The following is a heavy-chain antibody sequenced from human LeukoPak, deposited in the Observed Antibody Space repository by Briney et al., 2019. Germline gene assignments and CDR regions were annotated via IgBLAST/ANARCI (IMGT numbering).Heavy chain of an antibody. CDR1: GGSFSGYY. Sequence: SETLSLTCAVYGGSFSGYYWSWIRQPPGKGLEWIGEINHSGSTNYNPSLKSRVTISVDTSKNQFSLKLSSVTAADTAVYYCAREYCGGDCRRGYYFDYWDQGTLVTVSS. CDR3: AREYCGGDCRRGYYFDY. D-gene: IGHD2-21*02. J-gene: IGHJ4*02. V-gene: IGHV4-34*01. CDR2: INHSGST.